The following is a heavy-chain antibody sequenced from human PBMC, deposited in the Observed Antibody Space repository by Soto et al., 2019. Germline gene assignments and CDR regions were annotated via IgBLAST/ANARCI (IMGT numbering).Heavy chain of an antibody. Sequence: QVQLQESGPGLVKPSGTLSLTCAVSGGSISSSNWWSWVRQPPGKGLEWIGEIYHSGSTNYNPSLKSQVTISVDKSKNQFSLKLSSVTAADTAVYYCAIIPGYSSGWFPLMDYWGQGTLVTVSS. J-gene: IGHJ4*02. V-gene: IGHV4-4*02. CDR3: AIIPGYSSGWFPLMDY. CDR1: GGSISSSNW. D-gene: IGHD6-19*01. CDR2: IYHSGST.